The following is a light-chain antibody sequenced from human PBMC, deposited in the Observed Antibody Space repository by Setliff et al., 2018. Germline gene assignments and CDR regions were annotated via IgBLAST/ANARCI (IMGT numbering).Light chain of an antibody. CDR2: DVS. CDR3: YSYAGSYTSV. V-gene: IGLV2-11*01. J-gene: IGLJ1*01. CDR1: SSDVGGYNY. Sequence: QSALTQPRSVSGSPGQSVTISCTGTSSDVGGYNYVSWYQQHPGKAPKVMIYDVSKRPSGVPDRFSGSKSGNTASLTISGLQAEDEADYYCYSYAGSYTSVFGTGTKVTVL.